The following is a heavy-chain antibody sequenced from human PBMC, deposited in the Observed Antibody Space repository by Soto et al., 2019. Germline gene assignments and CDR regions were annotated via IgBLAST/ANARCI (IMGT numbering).Heavy chain of an antibody. D-gene: IGHD5-12*01. CDR3: AKDISVDIVATIRGGGYYYYGMDV. Sequence: GGSLRLSCAASGFTFDDYAMHWVRQAPGKGLEWVSGISWNSGSIGYADSVKGRFTISRDNAKNSLYLQMNSLRAEDTALYYCAKDISVDIVATIRGGGYYYYGMDVWGQGTTVTVSS. CDR2: ISWNSGSI. J-gene: IGHJ6*02. CDR1: GFTFDDYA. V-gene: IGHV3-9*01.